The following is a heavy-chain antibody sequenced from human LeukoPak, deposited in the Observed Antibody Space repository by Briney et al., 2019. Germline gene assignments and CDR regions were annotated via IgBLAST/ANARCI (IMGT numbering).Heavy chain of an antibody. CDR1: GFTFSDYY. CDR2: ISSSSSYT. V-gene: IGHV3-11*03. CDR3: ARQQLSQLYYFDN. Sequence: PGGSLRLSCAASGFTFSDYYMSWIRQAPGEGLEWVSYISSSSSYTNYADSVKGRFTISRDNAKNSLYLQMNSLRAEDTAVYYCARQQLSQLYYFDNWGQGTLVTVSS. J-gene: IGHJ4*02. D-gene: IGHD6-13*01.